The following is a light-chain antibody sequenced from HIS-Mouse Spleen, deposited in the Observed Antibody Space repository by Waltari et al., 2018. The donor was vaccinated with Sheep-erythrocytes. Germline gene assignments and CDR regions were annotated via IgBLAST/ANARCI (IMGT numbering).Light chain of an antibody. CDR2: DVS. J-gene: IGLJ2*01. V-gene: IGLV2-11*01. Sequence: QSALTQPRSVSGSPGQSVTISCTGTSSDVGGYNYVSWYQQHPGKAPKLMRDDVSKRPSGVPDRFSGSKSGNAASLTISGLQAEDEADYYCCSYAGSYTVVFGGGTKLTVL. CDR3: CSYAGSYTVV. CDR1: SSDVGGYNY.